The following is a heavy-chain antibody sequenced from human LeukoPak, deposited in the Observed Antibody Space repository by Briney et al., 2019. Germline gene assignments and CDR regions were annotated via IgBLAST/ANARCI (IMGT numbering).Heavy chain of an antibody. D-gene: IGHD2/OR15-2a*01. CDR1: GFTFSSYA. V-gene: IGHV3-30*04. CDR3: AREDSTTWEPGSYAFDI. CDR2: ISYDGSNK. J-gene: IGHJ3*02. Sequence: PWGSLSLSCAASGFTFSSYAMHWVRQAPGKGLEWVAVISYDGSNKYYADSVKGRFTISRDNSKNTLYLQMNSLRAEDTAVYYCAREDSTTWEPGSYAFDIWGQGTMVTVSS.